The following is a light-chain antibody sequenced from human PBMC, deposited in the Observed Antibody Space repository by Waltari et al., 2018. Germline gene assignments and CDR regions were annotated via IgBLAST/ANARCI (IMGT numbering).Light chain of an antibody. CDR2: DNN. CDR3: GTWDTLDVVL. CDR1: TSNIGKNY. J-gene: IGLJ3*02. Sequence: QSVLTQPPSVSAAPGQKVTISCSGSTSNIGKNYVSGYQHLPGTAPKLPIYDNNNRPSGLPARFSGSKSGTAATLDITELQSGDEADYYCGTWDTLDVVLFGEGTKLTVL. V-gene: IGLV1-51*01.